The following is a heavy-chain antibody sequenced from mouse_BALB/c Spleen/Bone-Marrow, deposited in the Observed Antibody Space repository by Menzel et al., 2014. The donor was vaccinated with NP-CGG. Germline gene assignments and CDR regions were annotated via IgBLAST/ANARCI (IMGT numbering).Heavy chain of an antibody. CDR3: ARDTNYGNYYWYFDV. V-gene: IGHV7-3*02. D-gene: IGHD2-1*01. J-gene: IGHJ1*01. CDR1: GFTFSDYY. CDR2: IRNKANGYTT. Sequence: EVKLMESGGGLVQPGGSLRLSCATSGFTFSDYYMSWVRQPPGKALEWLGFIRNKANGYTTEYSASVKGRFTISRDNSQSIPYLQMNTLRAEDSATYYCARDTNYGNYYWYFDVWGAGTTVTVSS.